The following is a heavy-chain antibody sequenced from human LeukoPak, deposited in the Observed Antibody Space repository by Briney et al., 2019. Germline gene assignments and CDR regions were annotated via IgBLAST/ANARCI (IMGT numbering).Heavy chain of an antibody. CDR2: IIPILGIA. Sequence: GASVKVSCKASGSTFSSYAISWVRQAPGQGLEWMGRIIPILGIANYAQKFQGRVTITADKSTSTAYMELRSLRSDDTAVYYCARERSGCSGGSCYGHYYYGMDVWGQGTTVTVSS. CDR1: GSTFSSYA. CDR3: ARERSGCSGGSCYGHYYYGMDV. J-gene: IGHJ6*02. D-gene: IGHD2-15*01. V-gene: IGHV1-69*04.